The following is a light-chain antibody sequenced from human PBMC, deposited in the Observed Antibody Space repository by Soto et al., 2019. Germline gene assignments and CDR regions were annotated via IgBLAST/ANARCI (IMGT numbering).Light chain of an antibody. V-gene: IGKV3-15*01. Sequence: ETVMTQSPGTLSVSLGERATLSCRASQSVSIHLAWYQQKPGQAPRLLIYDTSTRATGIPGRFSGSGFGTEFTLTISGLQPEDFAVYYCQQYNDWPPITFGQGTRLEI. J-gene: IGKJ5*01. CDR2: DTS. CDR1: QSVSIH. CDR3: QQYNDWPPIT.